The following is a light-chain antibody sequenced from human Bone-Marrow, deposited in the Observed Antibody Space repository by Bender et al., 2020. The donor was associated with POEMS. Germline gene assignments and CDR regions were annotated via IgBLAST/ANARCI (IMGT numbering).Light chain of an antibody. V-gene: IGLV1-40*01. J-gene: IGLJ3*02. CDR2: SSH. CDR1: SSNIGAGHD. CDR3: AVWDDSLNGWV. Sequence: QSVLTQPPSVSGALGQRVTISCTGSSSNIGAGHDVYWYQQLPGVAPKLLIYSSHRRPSEVPDRFSGSRSGTSASLAISGLQSEDEADYYCAVWDDSLNGWVFGGGTKLTVL.